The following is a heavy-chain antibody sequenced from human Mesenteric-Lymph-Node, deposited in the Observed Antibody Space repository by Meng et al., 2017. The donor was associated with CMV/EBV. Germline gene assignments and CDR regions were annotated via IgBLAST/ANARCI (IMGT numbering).Heavy chain of an antibody. V-gene: IGHV1-8*03. D-gene: IGHD2-2*01. CDR1: GYTFTNYD. CDR3: ARGRRYCSSTSCSVRFDP. Sequence: ASVNVSCTASGYTFTNYDINCVRQATGQGLEWRGWMNPNSGNTGYAQKFQGRVTITRNTSISTAYMELSSLRSEDTAVYYCARGRRYCSSTSCSVRFDPWGQGTLVTVSS. CDR2: MNPNSGNT. J-gene: IGHJ5*02.